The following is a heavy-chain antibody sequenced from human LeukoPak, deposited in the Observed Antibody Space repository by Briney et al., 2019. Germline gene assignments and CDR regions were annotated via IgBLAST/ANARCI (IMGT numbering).Heavy chain of an antibody. J-gene: IGHJ6*03. D-gene: IGHD2-2*02. CDR1: GGSFSGYY. CDR2: INHSGST. V-gene: IGHV4-34*01. Sequence: SETLSLTCAVYGGSFSGYYWSWIRQPPGKGLEWIGEINHSGSTNYNPSLKSRVTISVDTSKNQFSLKLSSVTAADTAVYYCARPHVDYCSSTSCYRPGYYYMDVWGKGTTVTVSS. CDR3: ARPHVDYCSSTSCYRPGYYYMDV.